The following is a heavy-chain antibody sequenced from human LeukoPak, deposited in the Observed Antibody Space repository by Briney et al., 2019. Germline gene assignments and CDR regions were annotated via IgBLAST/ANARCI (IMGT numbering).Heavy chain of an antibody. V-gene: IGHV3-49*04. D-gene: IGHD6-13*01. Sequence: GRSLRLSCTASGFTFGDYAMSWVRQAPGKGLEWVGFIRSKAYGGTTEYAASVKGRFTISRDDSKNSLYLQMNSLKTEDTAVYYCAREAIGSSRHFDYWGQGTLVTVSS. CDR2: IRSKAYGGTT. J-gene: IGHJ4*02. CDR1: GFTFGDYA. CDR3: AREAIGSSRHFDY.